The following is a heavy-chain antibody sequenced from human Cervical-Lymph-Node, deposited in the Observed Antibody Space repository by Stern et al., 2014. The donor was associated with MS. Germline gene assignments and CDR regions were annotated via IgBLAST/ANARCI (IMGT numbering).Heavy chain of an antibody. D-gene: IGHD6-13*01. J-gene: IGHJ4*02. V-gene: IGHV3-30*01. CDR3: ARDTAALIDY. CDR2: ISYDGSKE. Sequence: VQLVESGGGVVQPGRSLRLSCAAYGFTLSLYAMHWVRQAPGKGLEWVAVISYDGSKEHYADSVKGRFTISRDNSKNTLFLQMDSLRLEDTAVYYCARDTAALIDYWGQGTLVTVSA. CDR1: GFTLSLYA.